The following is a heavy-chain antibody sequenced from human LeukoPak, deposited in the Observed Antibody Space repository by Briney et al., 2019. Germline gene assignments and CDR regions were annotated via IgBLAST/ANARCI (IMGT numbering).Heavy chain of an antibody. J-gene: IGHJ4*02. V-gene: IGHV3-48*03. CDR1: GFTFSSYE. CDR2: ITNRGSGSTI. CDR3: AREHSSSGWGYFDY. D-gene: IGHD6-25*01. Sequence: PGGSLRLSCAASGFTFSSYEMNWVRQAPGKGLEWVSYITNRGSGSTIYYAGSVKGRFTVSRDDAKNSLYLQMNSLRVEATAVYYCAREHSSSGWGYFDYWGQGTLVTVSS.